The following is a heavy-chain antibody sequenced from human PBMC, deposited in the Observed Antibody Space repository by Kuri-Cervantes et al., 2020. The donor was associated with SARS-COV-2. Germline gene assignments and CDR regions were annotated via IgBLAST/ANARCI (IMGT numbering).Heavy chain of an antibody. CDR2: IKQDGSEK. D-gene: IGHD5/OR15-5a*01. J-gene: IGHJ4*02. V-gene: IGHV3-7*01. CDR3: ARGGSTISLDY. CDR1: GFTFSSYW. Sequence: GESLKISCAASGFTFSSYWMSWVRQAPGKGLEWVANIKQDGSEKYYVDSVKSRFTISRDNAKNSMYLQMSSLRAEDTAVYYCARGGSTISLDYWGQRTLVTVSS.